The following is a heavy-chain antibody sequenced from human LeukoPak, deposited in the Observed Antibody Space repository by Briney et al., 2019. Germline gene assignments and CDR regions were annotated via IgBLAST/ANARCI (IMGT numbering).Heavy chain of an antibody. CDR1: GGSISSGDYY. CDR3: ASTTIFGVVTDDNWFDP. CDR2: IYYSGST. J-gene: IGHJ5*02. Sequence: SQTLSLTCTVSGGSISSGDYYWSWIRQPPGKGLEWIGYIYYSGSTYYNPSLKSRVTISVDTSKNQFSLKLSSMTAADTAVYYCASTTIFGVVTDDNWFDPWGQGALVTVSS. D-gene: IGHD3-3*01. V-gene: IGHV4-30-4*08.